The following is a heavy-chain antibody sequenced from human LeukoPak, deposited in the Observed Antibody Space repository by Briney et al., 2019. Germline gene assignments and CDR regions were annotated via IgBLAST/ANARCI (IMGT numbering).Heavy chain of an antibody. V-gene: IGHV5-51*01. Sequence: GESLKISCKGSGYSFTSYWIGWVRRMPGKGLEWMGIIYPGDSDTRYSPAFQGQVTISADKSISTAYLQWSSLKASDTAMYYCARSTYYDFWSGQLSDAFDIWGQGTMVTVSS. CDR1: GYSFTSYW. CDR3: ARSTYYDFWSGQLSDAFDI. D-gene: IGHD3-3*01. J-gene: IGHJ3*02. CDR2: IYPGDSDT.